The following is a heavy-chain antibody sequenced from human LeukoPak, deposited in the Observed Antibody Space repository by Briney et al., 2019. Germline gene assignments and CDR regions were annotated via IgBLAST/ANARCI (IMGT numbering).Heavy chain of an antibody. CDR3: TTESYDR. J-gene: IGHJ4*02. D-gene: IGHD3-22*01. V-gene: IGHV3-15*01. Sequence: GGPLGLPFAPSGFPSSNAWISGAPRPPGKGLEWVGRILSKSEGGTADYSSPVKGRFTISRDDSKNTLYLQMDSLKTEDTAIYYCTTESYDRWGQGTLVTVSS. CDR1: GFPSSNAW. CDR2: ILSKSEGGTA.